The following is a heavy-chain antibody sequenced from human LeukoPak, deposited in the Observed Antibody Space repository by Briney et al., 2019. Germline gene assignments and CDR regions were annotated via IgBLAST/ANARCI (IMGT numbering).Heavy chain of an antibody. J-gene: IGHJ4*02. CDR1: GGSISSSSYY. V-gene: IGHV4-39*07. CDR2: IYYSGST. D-gene: IGHD5-24*01. CDR3: AKLTRSDGYKVDFDY. Sequence: SETLSLTCTVSGGSISSSSYYWGWIRQPPGKGLEWIGSIYYSGSTYYNPSLKSRVTISVDTSKNQFSLKLSSVTAADTAVYYCAKLTRSDGYKVDFDYWGQGTLVTVSS.